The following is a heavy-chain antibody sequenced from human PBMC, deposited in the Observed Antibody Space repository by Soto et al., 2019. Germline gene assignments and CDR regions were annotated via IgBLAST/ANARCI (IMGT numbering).Heavy chain of an antibody. Sequence: GGSLRLSCAASGFTFSSYAMSWVRQAPGKGLEWVSAISGSGGSTYYADSVKGRFTISRDNSKNTLYLQMNSLRAEDTAVYYCAKDPVSLYCTNGVCYPFDYWGQGTLVTVSS. V-gene: IGHV3-23*01. D-gene: IGHD2-8*01. CDR2: ISGSGGST. J-gene: IGHJ4*02. CDR1: GFTFSSYA. CDR3: AKDPVSLYCTNGVCYPFDY.